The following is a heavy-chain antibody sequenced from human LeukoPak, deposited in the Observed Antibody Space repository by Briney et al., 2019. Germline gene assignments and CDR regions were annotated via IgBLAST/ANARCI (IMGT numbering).Heavy chain of an antibody. V-gene: IGHV1-2*02. Sequence: ASVKVSCKASGYTFTGYYMHWVRQAPGQGREWMGWINPNSGGTNYAQKLQGRVTMTTDTSTSTAYMELRSLRSDDTAVYYCARGRGDYGDFDYWGQGTLVTVSS. CDR1: GYTFTGYY. D-gene: IGHD2-21*02. CDR2: INPNSGGT. CDR3: ARGRGDYGDFDY. J-gene: IGHJ4*02.